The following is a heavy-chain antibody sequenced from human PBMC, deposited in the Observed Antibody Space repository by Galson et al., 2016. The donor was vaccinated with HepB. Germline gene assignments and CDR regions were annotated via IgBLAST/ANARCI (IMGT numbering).Heavy chain of an antibody. J-gene: IGHJ5*01. CDR1: GLTFSNCA. CDR2: ISDRGST. D-gene: IGHD2-2*01. V-gene: IGHV3-23*01. CDR3: AKDDTRSWFDS. Sequence: SLRLSCAALGLTFSNCAIGWVRQAPGKGLEWVSTISDRGSTYYADSIKGRFAVSRDNSKNTLYLQMHSLRADDTAVYYCAKDDTRSWFDSWGQGTLVTVSS.